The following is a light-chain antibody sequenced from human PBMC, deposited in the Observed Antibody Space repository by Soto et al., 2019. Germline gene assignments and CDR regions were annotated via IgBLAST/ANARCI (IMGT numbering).Light chain of an antibody. J-gene: IGKJ4*01. CDR2: DAS. CDR1: QSISSW. CDR3: QKCKVAPFT. V-gene: IGKV1-5*01. Sequence: DIQMTQSPSTLSASVGDRVTITCRASQSISSWLAWYQQKPGKAPKLLIYDASSLESGVPSRFSGSGSGTEFTLTISSLQPDDVATSYCQKCKVAPFTFGGGTKVDIK.